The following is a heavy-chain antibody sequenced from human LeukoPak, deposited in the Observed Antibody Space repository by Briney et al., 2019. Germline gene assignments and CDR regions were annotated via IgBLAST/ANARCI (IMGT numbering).Heavy chain of an antibody. Sequence: GGSLRLSCAASGFTFDDYAMHWVRQAPGKGLEWVAVISYDGSNKYYADSVKGRFTISRDNSKNTLYLQMNSLRAEDTAVYYCARDRKKTFGVVIISYYYYGMDVWGQGTTVTVSS. V-gene: IGHV3-30*04. CDR2: ISYDGSNK. D-gene: IGHD3-3*01. J-gene: IGHJ6*02. CDR3: ARDRKKTFGVVIISYYYYGMDV. CDR1: GFTFDDYA.